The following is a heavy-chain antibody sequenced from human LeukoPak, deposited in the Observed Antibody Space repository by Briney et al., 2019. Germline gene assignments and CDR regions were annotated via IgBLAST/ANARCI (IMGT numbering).Heavy chain of an antibody. CDR2: IDPSDSYT. V-gene: IGHV5-10-1*01. Sequence: GESLKISCKGSGYSFTSYWISWVRQMPGKGLEWMGRIDPSDSYTNYGPSFQGHVTISADKSISTAYLQWSSLKASDTAMYYCASRLGYCSGGSCYDYWGQGTLVTVSS. CDR1: GYSFTSYW. D-gene: IGHD2-15*01. CDR3: ASRLGYCSGGSCYDY. J-gene: IGHJ4*02.